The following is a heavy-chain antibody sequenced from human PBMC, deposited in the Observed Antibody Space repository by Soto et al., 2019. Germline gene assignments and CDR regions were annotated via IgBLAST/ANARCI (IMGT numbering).Heavy chain of an antibody. J-gene: IGHJ4*02. CDR1: GGTVNSYV. CDR3: ARDLGSGYDPGDY. Sequence: QVQLMQSGAEVKKTGSSVKVSCKASGGTVNSYVFHWVRQAPGQGLEWMGGIISIFGTPNYGQKFQGRVTITADESTSTGFMELSSLTSEDTAIYSCARDLGSGYDPGDYWGQGTRVTVSS. V-gene: IGHV1-69*12. CDR2: IISIFGTP. D-gene: IGHD5-12*01.